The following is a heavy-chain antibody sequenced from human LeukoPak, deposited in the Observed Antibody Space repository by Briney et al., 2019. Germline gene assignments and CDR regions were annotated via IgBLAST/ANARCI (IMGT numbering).Heavy chain of an antibody. CDR3: AREGSAMVDY. CDR1: GGSISRFY. J-gene: IGHJ4*02. D-gene: IGHD5-18*01. V-gene: IGHV4-59*01. Sequence: PSETLSLTCAVSGGSISRFYWSWIRQPPGKGLEWIGYIYYSGSTNYNPSLQSRVTISVDTSKNQFSLKLRSVTAADTAVYYCAREGSAMVDYWGQGILVTVSS. CDR2: IYYSGST.